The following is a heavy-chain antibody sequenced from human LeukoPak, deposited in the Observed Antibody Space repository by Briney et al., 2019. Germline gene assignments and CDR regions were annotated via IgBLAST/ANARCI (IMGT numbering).Heavy chain of an antibody. Sequence: TXSLXCTVSXDSXSSVTDYWAWIRQPPGKGLEWIGYIYYSGSTYYNPSLKSRVTISVDTSKNQFSLKLSSVTAADTAVYYCARGANWDFDYWGQGTLVTVSS. CDR3: ARGANWDFDY. CDR2: IYYSGST. J-gene: IGHJ4*02. V-gene: IGHV4-30-4*08. CDR1: XDSXSSVTDY. D-gene: IGHD7-27*01.